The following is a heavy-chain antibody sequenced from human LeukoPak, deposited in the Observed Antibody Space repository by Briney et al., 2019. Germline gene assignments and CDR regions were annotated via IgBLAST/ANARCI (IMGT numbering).Heavy chain of an antibody. CDR2: INPSGGST. CDR3: ARDETPDTAMVYYFDY. D-gene: IGHD5-18*01. J-gene: IGHJ4*02. CDR1: GYTFTSYY. V-gene: IGHV1-46*01. Sequence: ASVKVSCKASGYTFTSYYMHWVRQAPGQGLEWMGIINPSGGSTSYAQKFQGRVTMTRDTSTSTVYMELSSLRSEDTAVYYCARDETPDTAMVYYFDYWGQGTLVTVPS.